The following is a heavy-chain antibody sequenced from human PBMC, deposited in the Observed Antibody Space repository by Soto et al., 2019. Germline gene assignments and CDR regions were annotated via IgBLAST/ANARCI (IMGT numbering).Heavy chain of an antibody. V-gene: IGHV4-59*01. Sequence: ETLSLTCTVSVGSISSYYWSWIRQPPGKGLEWIGYIYYSGTTSYNPSLKSRVTISIDTSKNQLSLKLTSVTAADTAVYYCARENSRWFDPWGQGTLVTAPQ. J-gene: IGHJ5*02. CDR1: VGSISSYY. CDR3: ARENSRWFDP. CDR2: IYYSGTT.